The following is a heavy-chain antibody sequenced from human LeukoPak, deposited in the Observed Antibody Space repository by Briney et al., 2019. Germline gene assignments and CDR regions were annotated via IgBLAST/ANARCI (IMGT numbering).Heavy chain of an antibody. J-gene: IGHJ4*02. CDR2: ISGSGGST. V-gene: IGHV3-23*01. CDR3: AKMPVSYSSGWSTFDY. D-gene: IGHD6-19*01. Sequence: GGSLRLSCGASGFTFSEFWMTWVRQAPGKGLEWVSAISGSGGSTYYADSVKGRFTISRDNSKNTLYLQMNSLRAEDTAIYYCAKMPVSYSSGWSTFDYWGQGSLVTVSS. CDR1: GFTFSEFW.